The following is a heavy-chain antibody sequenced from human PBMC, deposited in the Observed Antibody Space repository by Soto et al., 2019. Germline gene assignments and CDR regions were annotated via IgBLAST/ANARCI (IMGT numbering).Heavy chain of an antibody. Sequence: QVQLVQSGAEEKKPGASVKVSCKASGYSFTSYAMHWVRQAPGQRLEWMGWINAGNGNTKYSQKFQGRVTITRDTSASTGYMELSSLRSEDTAMYYCARAVAVPASCDYWGQGTLVTVSS. CDR3: ARAVAVPASCDY. J-gene: IGHJ4*02. D-gene: IGHD6-19*01. V-gene: IGHV1-3*05. CDR2: INAGNGNT. CDR1: GYSFTSYA.